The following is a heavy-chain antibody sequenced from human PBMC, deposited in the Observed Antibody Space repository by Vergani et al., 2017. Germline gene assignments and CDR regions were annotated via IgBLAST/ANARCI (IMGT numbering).Heavy chain of an antibody. CDR1: GGSISSGYY. Sequence: QLQLQESGPGLVKPSETLSLTCTVSGGSISSGYYCGWIRQPPGKGLEWIGNIYHSGSTYYNPSLKSRVTIAVDTSKNQFSLKLSSVTAADTAVYYCASGYCSGGSCYSPLDYWGQGTLVTVSS. D-gene: IGHD2-15*01. CDR2: IYHSGST. J-gene: IGHJ4*02. CDR3: ASGYCSGGSCYSPLDY. V-gene: IGHV4-38-2*02.